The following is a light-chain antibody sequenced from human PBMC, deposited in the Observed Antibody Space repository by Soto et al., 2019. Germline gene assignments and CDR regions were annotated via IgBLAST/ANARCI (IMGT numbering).Light chain of an antibody. CDR2: TSS. J-gene: IGKJ1*01. V-gene: IGKV1-39*01. CDR1: QNISTY. CDR3: QQSYQTPWT. Sequence: IQMTQSPSSLSASVGDRITMTCRASQNISTYLNWYQQKPGKAPKLLISTSSTLQSGVPSRFSGSGSGTEFTLSIRGLQPDDVATYFCQQSYQTPWTFGLGTKVEI.